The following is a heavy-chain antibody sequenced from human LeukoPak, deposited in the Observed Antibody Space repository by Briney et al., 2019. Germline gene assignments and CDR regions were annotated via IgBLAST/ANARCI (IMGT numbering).Heavy chain of an antibody. CDR2: ISGTGGST. CDR3: AKDLEDSSGYSNFDY. Sequence: GGSLRLSCAASGFTFSSYAMSWVRQAPGKGLEWVSAISGTGGSTYYADSVKGRFTISRDNSKNTLYLQMNSLRAEDTAVYYCAKDLEDSSGYSNFDYWGQGTLVTVSS. CDR1: GFTFSSYA. V-gene: IGHV3-23*01. J-gene: IGHJ4*02. D-gene: IGHD3-22*01.